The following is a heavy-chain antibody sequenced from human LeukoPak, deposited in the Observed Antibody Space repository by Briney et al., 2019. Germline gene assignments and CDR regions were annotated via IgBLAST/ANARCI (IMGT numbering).Heavy chain of an antibody. CDR2: IYYSGST. CDR1: GGSISSSSYY. D-gene: IGHD3-10*01. CDR3: ARGSRYGSGSYYPASDAFDI. J-gene: IGHJ3*02. V-gene: IGHV4-39*07. Sequence: SETLSLTCTVSGGSISSSSYYWGWIRQPPGKGLEWIGSIYYSGSTYYNPSLKSRVTISVDTSKNQFSLKLSSVTAADTAVYYCARGSRYGSGSYYPASDAFDIWGQGTMVTVSS.